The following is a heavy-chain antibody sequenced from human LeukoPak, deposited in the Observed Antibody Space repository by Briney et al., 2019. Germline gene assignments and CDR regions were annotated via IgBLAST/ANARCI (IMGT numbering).Heavy chain of an antibody. CDR2: IKPDGTTK. CDR3: ARSIPYGTTWYGRSDY. Sequence: GGSLRLSCAVSGLTFNNYAMTWVRQAPGKGLEWVANIKPDGTTKFYVDSVKGRFTISRDNALNSLYLQMNSLRAEDTAIYYCARSIPYGTTWYGRSDYWGQGTLVTVSS. J-gene: IGHJ4*02. V-gene: IGHV3-7*03. D-gene: IGHD6-13*01. CDR1: GLTFNNYA.